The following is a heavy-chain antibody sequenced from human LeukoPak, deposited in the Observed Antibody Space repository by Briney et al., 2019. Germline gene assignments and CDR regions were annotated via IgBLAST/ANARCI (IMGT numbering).Heavy chain of an antibody. CDR1: GYTFTSYY. CDR3: ARAEYYYDSSGYYYDY. CDR2: INPSGGST. J-gene: IGHJ4*02. Sequence: ASVKVSCKASGYTFTSYYMHWVRQAPGQGLEWMGIINPSGGSTSYAQKFQGRVTMTRDTSTSTVYMELSSLRSGDTAVYYCARAEYYYDSSGYYYDYWGQGTLVTVSS. V-gene: IGHV1-46*01. D-gene: IGHD3-22*01.